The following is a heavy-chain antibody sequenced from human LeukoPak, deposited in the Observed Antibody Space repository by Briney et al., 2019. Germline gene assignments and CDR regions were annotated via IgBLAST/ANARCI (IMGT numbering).Heavy chain of an antibody. Sequence: GGSLRLSCAASGFTFSTYSMNWVRQAPGKGLEWVSYISSSSATIYYADSVKGRFTISRDNANNSLYLQMNSLRDGDTAVYYWARVPYSTGTYDYWGQGTLVTVSS. CDR1: GFTFSTYS. CDR2: ISSSSATI. CDR3: ARVPYSTGTYDY. V-gene: IGHV3-48*02. J-gene: IGHJ4*02. D-gene: IGHD6-19*01.